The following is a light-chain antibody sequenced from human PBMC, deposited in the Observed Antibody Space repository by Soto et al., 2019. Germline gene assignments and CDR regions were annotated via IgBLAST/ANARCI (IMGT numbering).Light chain of an antibody. J-gene: IGKJ1*01. CDR3: HQFGSSAWT. CDR2: GAS. V-gene: IGKV3-20*01. CDR1: QRLSSSY. Sequence: EIVLTQSPGTLSLSPGERATLSCRASQRLSSSYLAWYQQKPGQAPRLLIQGASSRATGIPDRFSGSGSGTDFTLTISRLEPEDCAVYYCHQFGSSAWTFGQGTRVEIK.